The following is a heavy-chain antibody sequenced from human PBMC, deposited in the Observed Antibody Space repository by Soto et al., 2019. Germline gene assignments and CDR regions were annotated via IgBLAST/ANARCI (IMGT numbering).Heavy chain of an antibody. CDR3: ARGVSGSYYYFDY. CDR2: IWYDGSNK. Sequence: GGSLRLSCAASGFSFSNYGMHWVRQAPGKGLEWVAVIWYDGSNKYYADSVKGRFTISRDNSKNTLYLQMNSLRAEDTAVYYCARGVSGSYYYFDYWGQGTLVTVSS. V-gene: IGHV3-33*01. J-gene: IGHJ4*02. D-gene: IGHD1-26*01. CDR1: GFSFSNYG.